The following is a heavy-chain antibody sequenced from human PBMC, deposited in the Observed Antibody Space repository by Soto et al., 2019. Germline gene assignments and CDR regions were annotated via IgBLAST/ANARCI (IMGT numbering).Heavy chain of an antibody. J-gene: IGHJ4*02. Sequence: QLQLQESGPGLVKPSETLSLTCTVSGGSISSSSYYWGWIRQHPGKGREWIGSIYYSGSTYYNPSLKSRVTISVDTSKNQFSLKLRSVTAADTAVYYCARLQWFGEARDYYFDYWGQGTLVTVSS. V-gene: IGHV4-39*01. D-gene: IGHD3-10*01. CDR1: GGSISSSSYY. CDR3: ARLQWFGEARDYYFDY. CDR2: IYYSGST.